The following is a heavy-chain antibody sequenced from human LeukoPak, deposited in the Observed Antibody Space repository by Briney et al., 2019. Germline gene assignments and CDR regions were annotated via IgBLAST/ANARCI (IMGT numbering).Heavy chain of an antibody. V-gene: IGHV3-30*18. J-gene: IGHJ4*02. D-gene: IGHD6-19*01. Sequence: GRSLRLSWAASGFTFSSYGMHWVRQAPGKGREWVAVISYDGSNKYYADSVKGRFTIARDNSKKTLYLPLNTLRAEDRAVYYRAKMWSAYSSGLYYFDSSGPGALVSASS. CDR3: AKMWSAYSSGLYYFDS. CDR2: ISYDGSNK. CDR1: GFTFSSYG.